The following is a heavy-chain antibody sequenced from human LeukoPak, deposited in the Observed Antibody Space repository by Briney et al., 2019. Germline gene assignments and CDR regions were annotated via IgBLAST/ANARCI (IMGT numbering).Heavy chain of an antibody. Sequence: PGGSLRLSCAASGFTFSSYGMHWVRQAPGKGLEWVAVISYDGSNKYYADSVKGRFTISRDNSKNTLYLQMNSLRAEDTAVYYCAKGSDILTGYYIDYWGQGTLVTVSP. CDR2: ISYDGSNK. V-gene: IGHV3-30*18. J-gene: IGHJ4*02. CDR3: AKGSDILTGYYIDY. D-gene: IGHD3-9*01. CDR1: GFTFSSYG.